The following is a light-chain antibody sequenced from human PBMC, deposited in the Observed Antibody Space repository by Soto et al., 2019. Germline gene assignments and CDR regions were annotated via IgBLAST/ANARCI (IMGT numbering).Light chain of an antibody. CDR2: RGN. CDR3: AAWDDSLNGVL. Sequence: QSVLTQPPSTSGTPGQWVTISCAGSSSNIGSNDVNWYQHLPGTAPKLLIYRGNQRPSGIPDRCSGSKSGTSASLAISGLRSEDEADYYCAAWDDSLNGVLFGGGTKLTVL. J-gene: IGLJ3*02. V-gene: IGLV1-44*01. CDR1: SSNIGSND.